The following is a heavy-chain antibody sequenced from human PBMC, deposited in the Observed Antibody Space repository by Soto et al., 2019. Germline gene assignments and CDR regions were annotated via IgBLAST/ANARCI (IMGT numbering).Heavy chain of an antibody. CDR2: TYYRSKWFN. Sequence: SETLSLTCAISGDSVSSISAAWNWIRHSPSRGLEWLGRTYYRSKWFNDYAVSVKSRITINPDTSKKQFSLQLNSVTPEDTAVYYCARGSYYSGWVWGQGTLVTVS. V-gene: IGHV6-1*01. CDR1: GDSVSSISAA. D-gene: IGHD6-19*01. J-gene: IGHJ4*02. CDR3: ARGSYYSGWV.